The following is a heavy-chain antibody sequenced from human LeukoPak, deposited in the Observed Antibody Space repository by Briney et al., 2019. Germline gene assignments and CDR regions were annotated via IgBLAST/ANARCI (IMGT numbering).Heavy chain of an antibody. CDR1: AFISSSSW. D-gene: IGHD2-15*01. V-gene: IGHV3-7*01. CDR3: ARGLSIVVVVAATPGGDYFDY. Sequence: GGSLRLSCAASAFISSSSWMSWVRQTPGKGLEWVANIKQDGSEKYYVDSVKGRFTISRDNAKNSLYLQMNSLRAEDTAVYYCARGLSIVVVVAATPGGDYFDYWGQGTLVTVSS. J-gene: IGHJ4*02. CDR2: IKQDGSEK.